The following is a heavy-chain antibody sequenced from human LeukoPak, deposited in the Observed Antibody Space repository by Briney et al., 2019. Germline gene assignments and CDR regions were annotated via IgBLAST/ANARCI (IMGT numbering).Heavy chain of an antibody. CDR2: ISSSSSYI. J-gene: IGHJ3*02. V-gene: IGHV3-21*01. D-gene: IGHD1-26*01. CDR3: ATLPWGDAFDI. CDR1: GFTFSSYS. Sequence: PGGSLRLSCAASGFTFSSYSMNWVRQAPGKGLEWVSSISSSSSYIYYADSVKGRFTISRDNAKSSLYLQMNSLRAEDTAVYYCATLPWGDAFDIWGQGTMVTVSS.